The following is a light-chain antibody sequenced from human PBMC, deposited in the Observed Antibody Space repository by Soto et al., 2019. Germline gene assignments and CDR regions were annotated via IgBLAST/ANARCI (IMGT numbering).Light chain of an antibody. Sequence: QSVLTQPASVSGSPGQSVTISCTGTSSDIGAFNYVSWYQHHPGKAPKLMIYGVANRPSGVSNRFSGSKSGNTASLTISGLQAEDEASYYCSSYTVTTTLVVFGGGTQLTV. J-gene: IGLJ2*01. V-gene: IGLV2-14*01. CDR3: SSYTVTTTLVV. CDR1: SSDIGAFNY. CDR2: GVA.